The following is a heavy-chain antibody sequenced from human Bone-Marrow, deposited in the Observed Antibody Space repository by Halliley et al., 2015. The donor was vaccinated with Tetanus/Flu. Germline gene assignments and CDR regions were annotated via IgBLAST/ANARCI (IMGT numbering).Heavy chain of an antibody. Sequence: SLRLSCAASGFSFNNYFMSWLRQAPGRGLEWVSSITGTGTRTFYADSVKSRFTISRDNRKNRLYLQMISLRAEDTAIYYCTTPPSGYDYGLYFDSWGQGTLVTVSS. J-gene: IGHJ4*02. CDR2: ITGTGTRT. V-gene: IGHV3-23*01. CDR3: TTPPSGYDYGLYFDS. D-gene: IGHD5-18*01. CDR1: GFSFNNYF.